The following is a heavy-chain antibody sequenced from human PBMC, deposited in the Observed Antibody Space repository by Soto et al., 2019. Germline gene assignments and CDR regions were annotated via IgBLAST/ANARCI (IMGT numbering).Heavy chain of an antibody. CDR3: ARARITMVRGVIKGP. CDR2: INHSGST. J-gene: IGHJ5*02. CDR1: GGSFSGYY. Sequence: QVQLQQWGAGLLKPSETLSLTCAVYGGSFSGYYWSWIRQPPGKGLEWIGEINHSGSTNYNPSLKSRVTISVATSKNQFSLKLSSVTAADTAVYYCARARITMVRGVIKGPWGQGTLVTVSS. V-gene: IGHV4-34*01. D-gene: IGHD3-10*01.